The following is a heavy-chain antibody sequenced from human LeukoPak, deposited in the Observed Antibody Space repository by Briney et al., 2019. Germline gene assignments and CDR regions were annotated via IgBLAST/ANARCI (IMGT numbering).Heavy chain of an antibody. CDR3: AEDSRVAQYAFYYYYMDV. CDR2: IRYDGSNK. Sequence: PGGSLRLSCAASGFTFSSYGMHWVRQAPGKGLEWVAFIRYDGSNKYYADSVKGRFTISRDNSKNTLYLQMNSLRAEDTAVYYCAEDSRVAQYAFYYYYMDVWGKGTTVTVSS. CDR1: GFTFSSYG. V-gene: IGHV3-30*02. D-gene: IGHD2-8*01. J-gene: IGHJ6*03.